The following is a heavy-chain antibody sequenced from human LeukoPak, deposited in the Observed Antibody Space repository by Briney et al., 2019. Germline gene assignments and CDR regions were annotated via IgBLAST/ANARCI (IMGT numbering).Heavy chain of an antibody. D-gene: IGHD5-24*01. CDR3: ARPTTSGWLQLEV. CDR2: IYPGDSDS. J-gene: IGHJ4*02. Sequence: GESLKISCKGSGYSFTSYWIGWVRQMPGKGLEWMGIIYPGDSDSRYSPSFQGQVTISADKSISTAYLQWSSLKASDTAMYYCARPTTSGWLQLEVWGQGTLVTVSS. CDR1: GYSFTSYW. V-gene: IGHV5-51*01.